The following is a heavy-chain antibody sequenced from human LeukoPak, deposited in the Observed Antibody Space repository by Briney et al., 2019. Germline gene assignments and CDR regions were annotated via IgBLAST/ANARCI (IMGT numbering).Heavy chain of an antibody. CDR1: GGSISSSGYY. V-gene: IGHV4-39*01. CDR3: ARQRGWGFGSFLDY. Sequence: SETLSLTCTVSGGSISSSGYYWGWIRQPPGKGLEWIGIIYYSGSTYYNPSLKSRVTISVDTSQNQFSLKLSSVPAADTAVYYCARQRGWGFGSFLDYWGQGTLVAVSS. D-gene: IGHD7-27*01. CDR2: IYYSGST. J-gene: IGHJ4*02.